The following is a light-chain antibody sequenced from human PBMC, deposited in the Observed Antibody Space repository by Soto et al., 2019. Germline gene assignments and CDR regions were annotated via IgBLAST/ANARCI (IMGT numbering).Light chain of an antibody. Sequence: IVSTQPAGTRALTAGEGAILSGMASQSVSNNYLAWYQQKPGQAPRLLIYGGFNRATGILDRFSGSGSGTDFTLTISRLEPEDFAVYYCEQYGSSGTFGEGTKVDI. V-gene: IGKV3-20*01. CDR3: EQYGSSGT. J-gene: IGKJ4*02. CDR1: QSVSNNY. CDR2: GGF.